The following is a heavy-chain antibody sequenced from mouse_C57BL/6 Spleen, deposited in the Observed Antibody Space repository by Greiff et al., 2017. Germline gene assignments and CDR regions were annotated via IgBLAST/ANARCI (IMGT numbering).Heavy chain of an antibody. Sequence: QVQLQQSGPELVKPGASVKISCKASGYAFSSSWMNWVKQRPGKGLEWIGRIYPGDGDTNYNGRFKGKATLTADKSSSTAYMQLSSLTSEDSAVYFCARLRYYGSRDWYFDVWGTGTTVTVSS. CDR3: ARLRYYGSRDWYFDV. D-gene: IGHD1-1*01. CDR2: IYPGDGDT. J-gene: IGHJ1*03. V-gene: IGHV1-82*01. CDR1: GYAFSSSW.